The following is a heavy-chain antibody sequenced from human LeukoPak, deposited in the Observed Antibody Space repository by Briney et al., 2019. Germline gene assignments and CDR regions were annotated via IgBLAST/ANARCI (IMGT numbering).Heavy chain of an antibody. J-gene: IGHJ5*02. CDR1: GGSISSGGYS. CDR3: ARGAAAGTGWFDP. Sequence: SETLSLTCAVSGGSISSGGYSWSWTRQPPGKGLEWIGYIYHSGSTYYNPSLKSRVTISVDRSKNQFSLKLSSVTAADTAVYYCARGAAAGTGWFDPWGQGTLVTVSS. CDR2: IYHSGST. D-gene: IGHD6-13*01. V-gene: IGHV4-30-2*01.